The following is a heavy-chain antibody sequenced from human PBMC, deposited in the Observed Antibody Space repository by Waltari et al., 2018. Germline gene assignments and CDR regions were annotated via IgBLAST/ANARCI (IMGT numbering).Heavy chain of an antibody. J-gene: IGHJ4*02. CDR3: ARRLKTSYPFDY. V-gene: IGHV1-2*02. CDR1: GYTFTGYY. Sequence: QVQLVQSGAEVKKPGASVKVSCKASGYTFTGYYMHWVRQAPGQGLEWMVWINPNSGGTNYAQKLQGRVTMTRDTSISTAYMELSRLRSDDTAVYYCARRLKTSYPFDYWGQGTLVTVSS. D-gene: IGHD2-2*01. CDR2: INPNSGGT.